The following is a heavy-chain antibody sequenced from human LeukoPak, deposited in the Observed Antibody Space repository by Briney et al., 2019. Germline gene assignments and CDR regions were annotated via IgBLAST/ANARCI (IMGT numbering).Heavy chain of an antibody. CDR2: ISGSGGST. J-gene: IGHJ4*02. Sequence: PGGSLRLSCAASGFTFSSYAMSWVRQAPGKGLEWVSAISGSGGSTYYADSVKGRFTISRDNSKNTLYLQMNSLRAEDTAVYYCANAISEMATIPPLGYWGQGTLVTVSS. CDR3: ANAISEMATIPPLGY. CDR1: GFTFSSYA. D-gene: IGHD5-24*01. V-gene: IGHV3-23*01.